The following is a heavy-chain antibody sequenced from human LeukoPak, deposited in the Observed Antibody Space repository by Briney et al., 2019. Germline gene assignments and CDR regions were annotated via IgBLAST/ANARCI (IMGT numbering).Heavy chain of an antibody. D-gene: IGHD1-26*01. CDR3: ARVESGSYQTC. CDR2: ISGSGGSI. CDR1: GFTFSSYA. V-gene: IGHV3-23*01. Sequence: GGSLRLSCAASGFTFSSYAMSWVRQAPGKGLEWVSAISGSGGSIYYADSVKGRFTISRDNAKNSLYLQMNSLRAEDTAVYYCARVESGSYQTCWGQGTLVTVSS. J-gene: IGHJ4*02.